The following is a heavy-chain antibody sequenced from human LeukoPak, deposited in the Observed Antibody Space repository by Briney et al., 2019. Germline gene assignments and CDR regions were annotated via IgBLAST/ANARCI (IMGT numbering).Heavy chain of an antibody. D-gene: IGHD3-3*01. CDR1: GFTVSSNY. Sequence: GGSLRLSCAASGFTVSSNYMSWVRQAPGKGLEWVSVIYSGGSTYYADSVKGRFTISRDNSKNTLYLQMNSLRTEDTAVYYCARGMDDFWSGYLFWGQGTLVTVSS. CDR3: ARGMDDFWSGYLF. CDR2: IYSGGST. V-gene: IGHV3-53*05. J-gene: IGHJ4*02.